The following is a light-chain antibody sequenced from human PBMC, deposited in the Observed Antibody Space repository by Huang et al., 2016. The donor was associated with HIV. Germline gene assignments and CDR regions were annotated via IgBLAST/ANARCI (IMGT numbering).Light chain of an antibody. CDR1: QSLRLSDGKTY. CDR2: AAS. CDR3: MQGIHPIT. V-gene: IGKV2-29*02. J-gene: IGKJ5*01. Sequence: IVMTQTPLSLPVTPGQPASMSCKSSQSLRLSDGKTYLYWYLQKPGQSPQLLIYAASSRLAGVPDRFTGSGSGTDFTLNISRVEADDVGVYYCMQGIHPITFGQGTRLDIK.